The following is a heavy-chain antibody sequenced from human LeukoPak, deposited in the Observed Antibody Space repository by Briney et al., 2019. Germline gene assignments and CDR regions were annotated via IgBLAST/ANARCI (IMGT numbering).Heavy chain of an antibody. J-gene: IGHJ6*02. CDR1: GYTFTELS. Sequence: ASVKVSCKVSGYTFTELSMHWVRQAPGKGLEWMGGFDPEDGETIYAQKFQGRVTMTEDTSTDTAYMELSSLRSEDTAVYYCATDTAMVTSYYYYGMDVWGQGTTVTVSS. CDR3: ATDTAMVTSYYYYGMDV. D-gene: IGHD5-18*01. CDR2: FDPEDGET. V-gene: IGHV1-24*01.